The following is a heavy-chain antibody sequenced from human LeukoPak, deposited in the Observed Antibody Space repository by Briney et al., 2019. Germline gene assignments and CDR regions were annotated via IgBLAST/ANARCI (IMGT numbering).Heavy chain of an antibody. D-gene: IGHD2-15*01. CDR3: ARGYCSGGSCHFDY. V-gene: IGHV1-2*02. CDR1: GYTFTGYY. J-gene: IGHJ4*02. Sequence: ASVKVSCKASGYTFTGYYMHWVRQAPGQGLEWMGWINPNSGGTNYAQKFQGRVTMTRDTSISTAYMELRSLRSDDTAVYYCARGYCSGGSCHFDYWGQGTLVTVSS. CDR2: INPNSGGT.